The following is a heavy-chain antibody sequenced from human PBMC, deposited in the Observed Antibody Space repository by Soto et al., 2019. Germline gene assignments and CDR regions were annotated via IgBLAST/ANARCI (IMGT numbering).Heavy chain of an antibody. Sequence: QVQLVQSGAEVKKPGASVKLSCRTSGYTFTSYYIHWVRQAPGQGLEWVAIINPSDSSTSTTQKFQGRVAVTRDMSTSTVYMDLSSLTFEDAAVYYCALNAFDCWVQGTMVSVSS. CDR3: ALNAFDC. J-gene: IGHJ3*01. CDR2: INPSDSST. V-gene: IGHV1-46*01. CDR1: GYTFTSYY.